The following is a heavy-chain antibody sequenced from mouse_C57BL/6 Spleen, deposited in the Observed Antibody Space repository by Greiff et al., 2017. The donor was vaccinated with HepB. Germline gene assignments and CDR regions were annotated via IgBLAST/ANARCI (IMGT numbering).Heavy chain of an antibody. CDR3: ARDRDGTWFAY. CDR1: GFTFSSYA. Sequence: DVQLQESGGGLVKPGGSLKLSCAASGFTFSSYAMSWVRQTPEKRLEWVATISDGGSYTYYPDNVKGRFTISRDNAKNNLYLQMSHLKSEDTAMYYCARDRDGTWFAYWGQGTLVTVSA. V-gene: IGHV5-4*01. J-gene: IGHJ3*01. CDR2: ISDGGSYT. D-gene: IGHD3-3*01.